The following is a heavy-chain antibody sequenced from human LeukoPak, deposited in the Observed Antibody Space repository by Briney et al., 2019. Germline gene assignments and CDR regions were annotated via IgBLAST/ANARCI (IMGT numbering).Heavy chain of an antibody. CDR2: IKQDGSEK. CDR3: ARDINYYDSSSSDY. Sequence: GGSLRLSCAASGFTFSSYWMSWVRQAPGKGLEWVANIKQDGSEKYYVDSVKGRFTISRDNAKNSLYLQMNSLRAEDTAVYYCARDINYYDSSSSDYWGRGTLVTVSS. CDR1: GFTFSSYW. D-gene: IGHD3-22*01. V-gene: IGHV3-7*01. J-gene: IGHJ4*02.